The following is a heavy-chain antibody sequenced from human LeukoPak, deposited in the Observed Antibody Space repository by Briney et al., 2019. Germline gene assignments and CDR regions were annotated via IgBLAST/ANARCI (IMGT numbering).Heavy chain of an antibody. Sequence: GGSLRLSCAASGFTFTHFWMSWVRQAPGKGLEWVANIKQDGSDKYYVDSVKGRFTISRDNAKNPLYLQMNSLRAEDTALFYCARDSGYSSSSGFDYWGQGTLVTVSS. CDR1: GFTFTHFW. CDR2: IKQDGSDK. J-gene: IGHJ4*02. D-gene: IGHD6-6*01. V-gene: IGHV3-7*01. CDR3: ARDSGYSSSSGFDY.